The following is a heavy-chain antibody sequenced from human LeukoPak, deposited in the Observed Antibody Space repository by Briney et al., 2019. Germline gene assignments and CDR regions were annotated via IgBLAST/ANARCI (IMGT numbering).Heavy chain of an antibody. CDR2: ISTSSSYI. J-gene: IGHJ1*01. CDR1: GFTFNTYT. Sequence: GGSLRLSCAASGFTFNTYTMNWVRQAPGKGLEWVSSISTSSSYIYYADSVKGRFTISRDNAKNSLYLQMNSLRAEDTAVYYCARGYYYDSSGPQYFQHWGQGTLVTVSS. D-gene: IGHD3-22*01. V-gene: IGHV3-21*01. CDR3: ARGYYYDSSGPQYFQH.